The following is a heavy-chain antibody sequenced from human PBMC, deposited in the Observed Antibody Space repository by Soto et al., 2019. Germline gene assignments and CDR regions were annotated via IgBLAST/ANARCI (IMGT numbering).Heavy chain of an antibody. V-gene: IGHV1-69*13. Sequence: SVKVSCKASGGTFSSYAISWVRQAPGQGLEWMGGIIPIFGTANYAQKFQGRVTITADESTSTAYMELSSLRSEDTAVYYCARERIAAAGTFIIKNWFDPWGQGTPVTVSS. CDR1: GGTFSSYA. CDR2: IIPIFGTA. D-gene: IGHD6-13*01. CDR3: ARERIAAAGTFIIKNWFDP. J-gene: IGHJ5*02.